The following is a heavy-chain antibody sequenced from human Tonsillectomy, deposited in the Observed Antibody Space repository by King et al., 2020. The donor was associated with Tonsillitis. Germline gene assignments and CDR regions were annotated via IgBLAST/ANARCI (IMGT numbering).Heavy chain of an antibody. CDR3: ARESGNPPNWYFDL. Sequence: EVQLVQSGGGLIQPGGSLRLSCAASGFTVSSKYMSWVRQAPGKGLEWVSVLYSGGGTYYADSVKGRFTISRDNSKNTLFLQMNSLRAEDTAVYYCARESGNPPNWYFDLWGRGTLVTVSS. V-gene: IGHV3-53*01. J-gene: IGHJ2*01. D-gene: IGHD3-10*01. CDR1: GFTVSSKY. CDR2: LYSGGGT.